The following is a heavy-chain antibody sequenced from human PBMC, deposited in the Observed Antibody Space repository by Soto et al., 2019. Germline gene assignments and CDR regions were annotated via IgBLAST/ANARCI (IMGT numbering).Heavy chain of an antibody. J-gene: IGHJ4*02. Sequence: SLRLSCTASGFTFGDYAMSWFRQAPGKGLEWVGFIRSKAYGGTTEYAASVKGRFTISRDDSKSIAYLQMNSLKTEDTAVYYCTRVSPTDYYDSRRNDYWGQGTLVTVSS. CDR1: GFTFGDYA. CDR2: IRSKAYGGTT. V-gene: IGHV3-49*03. D-gene: IGHD3-22*01. CDR3: TRVSPTDYYDSRRNDY.